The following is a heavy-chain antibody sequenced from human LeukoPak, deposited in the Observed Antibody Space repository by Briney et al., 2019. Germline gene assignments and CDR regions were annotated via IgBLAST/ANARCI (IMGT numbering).Heavy chain of an antibody. CDR1: GFTFSSYS. D-gene: IGHD3-3*01. V-gene: IGHV3-21*01. CDR3: ARGSRVLRFLEWFPYYFDY. J-gene: IGHJ4*02. CDR2: ISSSSRYI. Sequence: PGGSLRLSCAASGFTFSSYSMNWVRQAPGEGLEWVSSISSSSRYIYYADSVKCRFTISRDNAKNSLYLQMNSLRAEDTAVYYCARGSRVLRFLEWFPYYFDYWGQGTLVTVS.